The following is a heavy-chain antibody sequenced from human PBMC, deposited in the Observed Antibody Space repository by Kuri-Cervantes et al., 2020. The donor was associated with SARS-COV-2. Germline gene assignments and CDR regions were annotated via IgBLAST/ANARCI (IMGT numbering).Heavy chain of an antibody. CDR1: GYTFSSHW. V-gene: IGHV5-51*01. D-gene: IGHD2-15*01. J-gene: IGHJ5*02. CDR3: ARRSCDGGSCYSP. CDR2: IYPTDSDT. Sequence: GGSLRLSCKASGYTFSSHWIGWVRQMPGKDLEWMGIIYPTDSDTRYSPSFQGQVTISVDESISTAYLQWSSLKASDTAIYYCARRSCDGGSCYSPWGQGTLVTVSS.